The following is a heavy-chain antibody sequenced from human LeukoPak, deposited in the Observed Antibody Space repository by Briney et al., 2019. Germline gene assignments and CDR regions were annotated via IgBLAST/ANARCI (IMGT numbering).Heavy chain of an antibody. CDR1: GGSIDSVGSY. CDR3: ARRTTAQYYLDL. D-gene: IGHD1-14*01. Sequence: PSQTLSLTCTVSGGSIDSVGSYWGWIRQHPGKGLEWIAYISYSGNTYYNPSLKSRVTISVDTSENQFSLKLSSVTAADTAVYFCARRTTAQYYLDLWGQGTLVTVSS. J-gene: IGHJ4*02. CDR2: ISYSGNT. V-gene: IGHV4-31*03.